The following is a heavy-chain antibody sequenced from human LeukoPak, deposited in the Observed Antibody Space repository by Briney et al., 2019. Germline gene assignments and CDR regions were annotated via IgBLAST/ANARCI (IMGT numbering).Heavy chain of an antibody. V-gene: IGHV1-2*02. CDR1: GYTFTGYY. J-gene: IGHJ4*02. CDR2: VNPNSGGT. Sequence: ASVKVSCKASGYTFTGYYMHWVRQAPGQGLEWMGWVNPNSGGTNYAQKFQGRVTMTRDTPISTAYMELSRLRSDDAAVYYCARENKGYYYGSGSYYYDDYWGQGTLVTVSS. CDR3: ARENKGYYYGSGSYYYDDY. D-gene: IGHD3-10*01.